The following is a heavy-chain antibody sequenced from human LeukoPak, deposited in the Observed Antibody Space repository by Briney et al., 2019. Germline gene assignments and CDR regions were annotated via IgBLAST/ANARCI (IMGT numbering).Heavy chain of an antibody. CDR1: GASISSSSYY. V-gene: IGHV4-39*01. Sequence: SATLSLTCTVSGASISSSSYYWGWIRQPPGKGLEWIGSIYYSGSTYYNPSLKSRVTISVDTSKNQFSLKLSSVTAADTAVYYCARLNDYDCNAFAFVCWGQGTLVTVSS. D-gene: IGHD3-22*01. J-gene: IGHJ4*02. CDR3: ARLNDYDCNAFAFVC. CDR2: IYYSGST.